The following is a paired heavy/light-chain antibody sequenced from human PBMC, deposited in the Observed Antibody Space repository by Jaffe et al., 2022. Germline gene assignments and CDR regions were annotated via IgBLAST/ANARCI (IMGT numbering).Light chain of an antibody. Sequence: QAVVTQEPSLTVSPGGTVTLTCGSSTGPVTSGHYPYWFQQKPGQAPRTLIFDTNRYSWTPARFSGSLLGGKATLTLSGAQPEDEAEYYCLLSYSGARVFGGGTKLTVL. V-gene: IGLV7-46*01. CDR3: LLSYSGARV. J-gene: IGLJ2*01. CDR1: TGPVTSGHY. CDR2: DT.
Heavy chain of an antibody. CDR3: ATVMFRGVPLTGGDS. Sequence: QVQLQESGPGLVKPSGTLSLTCDVSGGSISRSTWWTWIRQPPGKGLEWIGEIYHSGSSNYNPSLRSRVTISVDKSQNQFSLSLNSVTAADTAVYYCATVMFRGVPLTGGDSWGQGTLVIVAS. CDR2: IYHSGSS. V-gene: IGHV4-4*02. J-gene: IGHJ4*02. D-gene: IGHD3-10*01. CDR1: GGSISRSTW.